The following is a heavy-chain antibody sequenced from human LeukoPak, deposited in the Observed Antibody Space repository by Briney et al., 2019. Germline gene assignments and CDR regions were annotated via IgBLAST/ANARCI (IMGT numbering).Heavy chain of an antibody. J-gene: IGHJ4*02. CDR1: GGSISSYY. Sequence: PSETLSLTCTVSGGSISSYYWSWIRQPAGKGLEWIGRIYTSGTTNYNPSLKSRVTMSVDTSKNQFSLKLSSVTAADTAVYYCASGLNDHGDSSLDYWGQGTLVTVSS. V-gene: IGHV4-4*07. CDR2: IYTSGTT. D-gene: IGHD4-17*01. CDR3: ASGLNDHGDSSLDY.